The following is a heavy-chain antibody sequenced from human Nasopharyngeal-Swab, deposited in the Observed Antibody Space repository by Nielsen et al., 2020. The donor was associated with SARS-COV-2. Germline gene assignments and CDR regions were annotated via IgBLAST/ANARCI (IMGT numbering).Heavy chain of an antibody. CDR2: INPNNGGT. D-gene: IGHD1-1*01. V-gene: IGHV1-2*06. CDR3: ANDQYKWCDG. CDR1: GYAFTAYY. Sequence: ASVKVSCKASGYAFTAYYIHWVRQAPGQGLEWMGRINPNNGGTNYAQKFQGRVTMTRDTSISTAYMELSRLTSDDTAVYYCANDQYKWCDGWGRGTLVTVTS. J-gene: IGHJ5*02.